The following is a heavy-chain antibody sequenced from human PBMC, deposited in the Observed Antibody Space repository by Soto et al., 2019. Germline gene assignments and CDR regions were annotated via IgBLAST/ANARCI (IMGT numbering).Heavy chain of an antibody. CDR2: IYSGGYT. CDR1: GFTVSNNY. V-gene: IGHV3-53*01. J-gene: IGHJ4*02. Sequence: EVQLVESGGGLIQPGGSLRLSCAVSGFTVSNNYMSWVRQAPGKGLEGVSVIYSGGYTAYGDSVKGRFTISRDNSKNTIYLKKNPRGAEEPAVYYWGTRPGGGGYWGQGTLVTVSS. D-gene: IGHD3-10*01. CDR3: GTRPGGGGY.